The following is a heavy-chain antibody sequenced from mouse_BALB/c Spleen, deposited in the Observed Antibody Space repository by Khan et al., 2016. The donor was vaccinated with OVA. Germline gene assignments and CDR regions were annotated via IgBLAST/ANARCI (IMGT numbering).Heavy chain of an antibody. D-gene: IGHD3-3*01. Sequence: VQLKESGPELMKPGASVNISCKASGYSFTSYYIHWVKQSHGKSLEWIGYIDPFNGDTDYNQKFKGKATLTVDKSPNTAYMHLSSLTSEDSAVYYCARGTFDYWGQGTLVTVSA. V-gene: IGHV1S135*01. CDR1: GYSFTSYY. CDR3: ARGTFDY. J-gene: IGHJ3*01. CDR2: IDPFNGDT.